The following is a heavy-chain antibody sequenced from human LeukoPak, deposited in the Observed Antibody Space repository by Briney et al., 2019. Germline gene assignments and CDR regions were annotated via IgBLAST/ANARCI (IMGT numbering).Heavy chain of an antibody. D-gene: IGHD2-2*01. Sequence: GASVKVSCKASGYTFSSYDINWVRQATGQGLEWMGWMIPNSGNTGYAQKFQGRVTMTRNISISTAYMELSSLRSEDTAVYYCAIPAGTDAFGIWGQGTVVTVSS. CDR2: MIPNSGNT. J-gene: IGHJ3*02. V-gene: IGHV1-8*01. CDR1: GYTFSSYD. CDR3: AIPAGTDAFGI.